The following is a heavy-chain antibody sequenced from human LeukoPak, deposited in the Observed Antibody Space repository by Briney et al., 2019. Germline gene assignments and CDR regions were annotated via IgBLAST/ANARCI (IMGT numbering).Heavy chain of an antibody. CDR2: INHSGST. V-gene: IGHV4-34*01. D-gene: IGHD3-3*01. CDR3: ARIGLEDYFDY. J-gene: IGHJ4*02. Sequence: EWIGEINHSGSTNYNPSLKSRVTISVDTSKNQFSLKLSSVTAADTAVYYCARIGLEDYFDYWGQGTLVTVSS.